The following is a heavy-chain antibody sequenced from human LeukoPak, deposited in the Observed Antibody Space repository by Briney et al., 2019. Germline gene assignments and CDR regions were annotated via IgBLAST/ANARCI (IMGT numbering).Heavy chain of an antibody. D-gene: IGHD6-13*01. CDR1: GGSISSSNW. J-gene: IGHJ6*02. Sequence: GTLSLTCAVSGGSISSSNWWSWVRQAPGKGLEWVSVIYSGGSTYYADSVKGRFTISRDNSKNTLYLQMNSLRAEDTAVYYCARARYSSSWEYYYYGMDVWGQGTTATVSS. CDR3: ARARYSSSWEYYYYGMDV. CDR2: IYSGGST. V-gene: IGHV3-53*01.